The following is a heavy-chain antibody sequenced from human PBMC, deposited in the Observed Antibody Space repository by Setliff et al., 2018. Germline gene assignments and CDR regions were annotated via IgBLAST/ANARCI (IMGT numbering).Heavy chain of an antibody. J-gene: IGHJ4*02. V-gene: IGHV4-39*01. D-gene: IGHD3-16*01. CDR1: GASITNINYY. Sequence: KPSESLSLTCTVSGASITNINYYWGLIRQPPGKGLEWIGSIFYSGRTFYNPSLKSRVTISVDTSKNQFSLTLSSVTAADTAVYYCARLPNYVWGSPVDYWGQGTLVTV. CDR3: ARLPNYVWGSPVDY. CDR2: IFYSGRT.